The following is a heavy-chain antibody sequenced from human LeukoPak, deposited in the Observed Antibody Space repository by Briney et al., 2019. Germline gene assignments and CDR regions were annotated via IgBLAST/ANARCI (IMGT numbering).Heavy chain of an antibody. CDR1: GYTFTSYD. CDR3: ARVNHCSSTSCYYYYYGMDV. V-gene: IGHV1-8*01. J-gene: IGHJ6*02. Sequence: ASVKVSCKASGYTFTSYDINWVRQATGQGLEWMGWMNPNSGNTGYAQKFQGRVTMTRNTSISTAHMELSSLRSEDTAVYYCARVNHCSSTSCYYYYYGMDVWGQGTTVTVSS. CDR2: MNPNSGNT. D-gene: IGHD2-2*01.